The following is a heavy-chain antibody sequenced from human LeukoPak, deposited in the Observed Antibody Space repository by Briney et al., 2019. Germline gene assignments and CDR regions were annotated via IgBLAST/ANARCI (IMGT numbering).Heavy chain of an antibody. CDR2: ISSSGSTI. J-gene: IGHJ4*02. CDR1: GFTFSSYG. Sequence: GGSLRLSCAASGFTFSSYGMHWVRQAPGKGLEWVSYISSSGSTIYYADSVKGRFTISRDNAKNSLYLQMNSLRAEDTALYYCAGGYCTNGVCYPAGYWGQGTLVTVSS. CDR3: AGGYCTNGVCYPAGY. D-gene: IGHD2-8*01. V-gene: IGHV3-48*04.